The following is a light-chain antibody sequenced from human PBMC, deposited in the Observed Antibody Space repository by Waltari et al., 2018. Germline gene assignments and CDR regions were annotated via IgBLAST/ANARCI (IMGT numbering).Light chain of an antibody. Sequence: QSVLTQPPSVSGTPGQPVTISCFGTNSNIGRNSVFWYQQPPGTAPKLLIYRDDQRPSGVPDPFSGSKSGTSASLAIRGLRSEDEADYYCAAWDDSLSVSYVFGSGTKVTV. CDR2: RDD. J-gene: IGLJ1*01. CDR1: NSNIGRNS. CDR3: AAWDDSLSVSYV. V-gene: IGLV1-47*01.